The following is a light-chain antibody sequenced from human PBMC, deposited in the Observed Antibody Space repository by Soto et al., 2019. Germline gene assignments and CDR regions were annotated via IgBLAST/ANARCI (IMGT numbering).Light chain of an antibody. CDR2: AAS. CDR1: QNIGNY. CDR3: QQSYSTLPYS. J-gene: IGKJ2*01. V-gene: IGKV1-39*01. Sequence: DIQMTQSPSSLSASVGDRVTIACRASQNIGNYLNWYQQKLGQAPKFLIDAASNLQGGVTSRFSVSGSGTNFTLTISSLRPEDFATYYCQQSYSTLPYSFGQGTKLE.